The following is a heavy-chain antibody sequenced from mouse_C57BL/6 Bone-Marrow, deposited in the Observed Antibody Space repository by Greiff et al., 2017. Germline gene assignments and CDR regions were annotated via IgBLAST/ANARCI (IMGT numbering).Heavy chain of an antibody. J-gene: IGHJ2*01. CDR1: GHTFTSHW. Sequence: QVQLQQPGAELVKPGASVKFSCKASGHTFTSHWMPWVKQRPGQGLEWIGMIHPNSGSTNYNENFKSKATLTVDKTPRTAYRPLSSLTSEDSAVYYGARDYYGSRRDYIDYWGQGTTLTVSS. D-gene: IGHD1-1*01. CDR3: ARDYYGSRRDYIDY. V-gene: IGHV1-64*01. CDR2: IHPNSGST.